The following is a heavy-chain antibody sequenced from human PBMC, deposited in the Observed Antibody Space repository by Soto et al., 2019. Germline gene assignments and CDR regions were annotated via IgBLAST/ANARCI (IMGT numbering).Heavy chain of an antibody. Sequence: EVQLLESGGGLVQPGGSLRLSCAASGFTFSSYAMSWVRQAPGKGLEWVSAISGSGGSTYYADSVKGRFTISRDNSKNTLYLQMNSLRAEDTAVYYGAKGGHYYYGMDVWGQGTTVTVSS. J-gene: IGHJ6*02. CDR2: ISGSGGST. V-gene: IGHV3-23*01. CDR1: GFTFSSYA. D-gene: IGHD3-10*01. CDR3: AKGGHYYYGMDV.